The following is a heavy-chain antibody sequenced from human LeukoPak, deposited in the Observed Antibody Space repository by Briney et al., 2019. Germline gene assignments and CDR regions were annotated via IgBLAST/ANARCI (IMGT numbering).Heavy chain of an antibody. CDR2: IYYSGST. CDR1: GGSISSYY. CDR3: ARADGYNYAIDY. Sequence: SETLSLTCTVSGGSISSYYWSWIRQPPGKGLEWIGYIYYSGSTNYNPSLKSRVTISVDTSKNQLSLKLSSVTAADTAVYYCARADGYNYAIDYWGQGTLVTVSS. D-gene: IGHD5-24*01. J-gene: IGHJ4*02. V-gene: IGHV4-59*01.